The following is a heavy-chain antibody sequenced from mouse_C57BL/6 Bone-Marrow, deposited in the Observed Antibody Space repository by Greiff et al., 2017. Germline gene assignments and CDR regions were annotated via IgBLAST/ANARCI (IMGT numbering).Heavy chain of an antibody. D-gene: IGHD1-1*01. CDR2: IYPRSGNT. CDR1: GYTFTSYG. J-gene: IGHJ2*01. Sequence: QVQLQQSGAELARPGASVKLSCKASGYTFTSYGISWVKQRTGQGLEWIGEIYPRSGNTYYNEKFKGKATMTADKSSSTAYMELSSLTSADAAVYFWAREGITTVVSLDYWGQGTTLTVSS. CDR3: AREGITTVVSLDY. V-gene: IGHV1-81*01.